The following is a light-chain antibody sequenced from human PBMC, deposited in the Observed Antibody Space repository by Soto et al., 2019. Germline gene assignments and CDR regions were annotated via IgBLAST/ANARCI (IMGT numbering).Light chain of an antibody. V-gene: IGKV3-11*01. CDR1: QSVSRY. CDR3: QQRSNWPRVT. Sequence: EIVLTQSPATLSLSPGERATLSCRASQSVSRYLAWYQQKPGQAPRHLIYDASNRATGIPARFSGSGSGTDFTLTIGSLEPEDFAVYYCQQRSNWPRVTFGPGTKVDI. J-gene: IGKJ3*01. CDR2: DAS.